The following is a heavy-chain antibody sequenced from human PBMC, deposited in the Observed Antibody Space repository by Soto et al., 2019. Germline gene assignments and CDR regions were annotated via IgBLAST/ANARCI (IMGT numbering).Heavy chain of an antibody. CDR1: GGSISSYY. Sequence: SETLSLTGTLSGGSISSYYWSWIRHPPGKGLEWIGYIYYSGSTNYNPSLKSRVTISVDTSKNQFSLKLSSVTAADTAVYYCARGLMATIFLVQDYYLDYWGQGTLVTVPS. CDR2: IYYSGST. D-gene: IGHD5-12*01. V-gene: IGHV4-59*01. CDR3: ARGLMATIFLVQDYYLDY. J-gene: IGHJ4*02.